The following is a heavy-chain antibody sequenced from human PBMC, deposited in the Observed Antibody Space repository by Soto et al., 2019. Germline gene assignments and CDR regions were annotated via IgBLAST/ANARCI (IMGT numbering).Heavy chain of an antibody. D-gene: IGHD3-22*01. CDR3: ARTSSGYGFDY. Sequence: QVQLQESGPGLVKPSETLSLTCTVSGGSVSSGSYYWSWIRQPPGKGLEWIGYIYYSGSTNYNPSIKNRVTISVDTSKNQFSLKLSSVTAADTAVYYCARTSSGYGFDYWGQGTLVTVSS. V-gene: IGHV4-61*01. J-gene: IGHJ4*02. CDR2: IYYSGST. CDR1: GGSVSSGSYY.